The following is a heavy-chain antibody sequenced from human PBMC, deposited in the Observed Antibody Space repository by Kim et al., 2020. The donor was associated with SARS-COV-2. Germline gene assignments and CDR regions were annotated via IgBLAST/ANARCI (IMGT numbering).Heavy chain of an antibody. CDR2: ISYDGSNK. V-gene: IGHV3-30*04. J-gene: IGHJ6*02. D-gene: IGHD3-16*01. CDR1: GFTFSSYA. Sequence: GGSLRLSCAASGFTFSSYAMHWVRQAPGKGLEWVAVISYDGSNKYYVDSVKGRFTISRDNSKNTLYLQMNSLRAEDTAVYYCARDTGDVYYYGMDVWGQGTTVTVSS. CDR3: ARDTGDVYYYGMDV.